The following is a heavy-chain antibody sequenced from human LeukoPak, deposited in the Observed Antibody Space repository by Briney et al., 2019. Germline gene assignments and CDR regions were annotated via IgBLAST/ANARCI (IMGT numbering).Heavy chain of an antibody. CDR3: ARDPGYCSSTSCSADY. D-gene: IGHD2-2*01. V-gene: IGHV4-4*02. CDR2: IYHSGST. Sequence: SETLSLTCAVSGGSISSSNWWSWVRQPPGKGLEWIGEIYHSGSTNYNPSLKSRVTISVGKSKNQFSLKLSSVTAADTAVYYCARDPGYCSSTSCSADYWGQGTLVTVSS. CDR1: GGSISSSNW. J-gene: IGHJ4*02.